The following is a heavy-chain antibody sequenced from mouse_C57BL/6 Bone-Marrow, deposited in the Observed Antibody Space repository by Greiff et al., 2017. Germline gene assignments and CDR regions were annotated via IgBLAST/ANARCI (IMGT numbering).Heavy chain of an antibody. V-gene: IGHV5-17*01. Sequence: EVKLMESGGGLVKPGGSLKLSCAASGFTFSDYGMHWVRQAPEKGLEWVAYISSGSSTIYSADTVKGRFTISRDNAKYTLVLQMTSLRSEDTAMYYCSRHDYALPAWFAYWGQGTRVTVSA. CDR1: GFTFSDYG. CDR2: ISSGSSTI. CDR3: SRHDYALPAWFAY. D-gene: IGHD2-4*01. J-gene: IGHJ3*01.